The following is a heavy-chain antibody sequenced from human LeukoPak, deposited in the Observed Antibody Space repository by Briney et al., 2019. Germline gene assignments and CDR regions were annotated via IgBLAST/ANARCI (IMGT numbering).Heavy chain of an antibody. Sequence: SQTLSLTCTVSGGSISSGGYYWSWIRQHPGKGLEWVGYIYYSGSTYYNPSLKSRGTISVDTSKNQFFLKLSSVTAADTAVYYCARAWAPYCSGGSCYSDYLDYWGQGTLVTVSS. CDR3: ARAWAPYCSGGSCYSDYLDY. CDR1: GGSISSGGYY. J-gene: IGHJ4*02. CDR2: IYYSGST. D-gene: IGHD2-15*01. V-gene: IGHV4-31*03.